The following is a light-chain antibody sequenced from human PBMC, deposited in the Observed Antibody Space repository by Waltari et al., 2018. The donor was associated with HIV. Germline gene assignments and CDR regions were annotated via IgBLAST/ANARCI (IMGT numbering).Light chain of an antibody. CDR2: VVS. CDR1: QDIGSY. Sequence: DIQLTQSPSFLSASLGDRVTIPCLASQDIGSYLAWYQQKPGKAPEVLIYVVSTLYSGVPSRFSGSGSETEFTLTSSSLQPEDFATYYCQQLYIYPLTFGGGTKVEI. J-gene: IGKJ4*01. V-gene: IGKV1-9*01. CDR3: QQLYIYPLT.